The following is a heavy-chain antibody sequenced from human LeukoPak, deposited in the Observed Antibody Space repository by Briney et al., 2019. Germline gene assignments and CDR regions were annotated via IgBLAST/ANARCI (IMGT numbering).Heavy chain of an antibody. CDR2: ISYDGSNK. Sequence: GGSLRLSCAASGFTFSSYGMHWVRQAPGKGLEWVAVISYDGSNKYYADSVKGRFTISRDNSKNTLYLQMNSLRAEDTAVYYCARDPSGDPSYAFDIWGQGTMVTVSS. J-gene: IGHJ3*02. CDR3: ARDPSGDPSYAFDI. CDR1: GFTFSSYG. V-gene: IGHV3-30*03. D-gene: IGHD4-17*01.